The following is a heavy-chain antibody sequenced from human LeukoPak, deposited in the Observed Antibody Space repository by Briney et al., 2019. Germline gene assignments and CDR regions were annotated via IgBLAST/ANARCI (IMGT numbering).Heavy chain of an antibody. CDR2: IISIFGTV. J-gene: IGHJ5*02. V-gene: IGHV1-69*13. CDR3: AREGVGGTLKYQLLKYWFDP. CDR1: GGTFSSYA. D-gene: IGHD2-2*01. Sequence: SVKVSCKASGGTFSSYAINWVRQAPGQGLEWMGGIISIFGTVNFAQKFQGRVTITADESTSTAYMELSSLRSEDTAVYYCAREGVGGTLKYQLLKYWFDPWGQGTLVTVSS.